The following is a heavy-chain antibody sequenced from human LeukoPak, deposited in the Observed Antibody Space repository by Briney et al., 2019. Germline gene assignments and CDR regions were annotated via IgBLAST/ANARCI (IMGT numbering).Heavy chain of an antibody. V-gene: IGHV3-30*14. Sequence: GGSLRLSCAASGFTFSSYAMHWVRQAPGKGLKWVAVTSFDGSDNYYADSVKGRFTISRENAKNSLYLQMNSLRAGDTAVYYCARVRKYSGYYSWYFDLWGRGTLVTVSS. J-gene: IGHJ2*01. CDR3: ARVRKYSGYYSWYFDL. D-gene: IGHD5-12*01. CDR1: GFTFSSYA. CDR2: TSFDGSDN.